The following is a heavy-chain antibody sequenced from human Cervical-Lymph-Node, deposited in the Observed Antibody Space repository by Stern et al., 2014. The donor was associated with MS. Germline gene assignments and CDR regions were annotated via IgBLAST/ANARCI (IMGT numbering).Heavy chain of an antibody. V-gene: IGHV1-2*06. CDR3: ARSLMTTVTTRFAFDI. Sequence: QLVQSGAEVKKPGASVKVSCKASGNTFNGYYIHWVRQAPGQGLEWMGRINPNSGGTNYSQKFQGRVTMTRDTSISTAYMELSRLRSDDTAVYYCARSLMTTVTTRFAFDIWGQGTMVTVSS. CDR1: GNTFNGYY. J-gene: IGHJ3*02. CDR2: INPNSGGT. D-gene: IGHD4-17*01.